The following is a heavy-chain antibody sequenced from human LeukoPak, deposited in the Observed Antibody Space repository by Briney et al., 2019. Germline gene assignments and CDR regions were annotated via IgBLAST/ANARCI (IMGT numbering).Heavy chain of an antibody. CDR1: GFTFSGYS. J-gene: IGHJ5*02. CDR2: ISSGSSFI. Sequence: GGSLRLSCAASGFTFSGYSMNRVRQAPGKGLEWVSSISSGSSFIYYADSVKGRFTVSRDNAKNSLYLQMNSLRAEDTAVYYCARDQGGGRWFDPWGQGTLVTVSS. V-gene: IGHV3-21*01. CDR3: ARDQGGGRWFDP. D-gene: IGHD1-26*01.